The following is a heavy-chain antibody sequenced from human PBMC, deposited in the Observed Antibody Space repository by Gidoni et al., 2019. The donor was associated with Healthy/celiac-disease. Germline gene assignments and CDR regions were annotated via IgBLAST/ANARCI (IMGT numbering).Heavy chain of an antibody. V-gene: IGHV3-43*01. D-gene: IGHD2-2*01. Sequence: EVQLVESGGVVVQPGGSLRLSCAASGFTFVCYTMHWVRQAPWRGLEWVSLISWDGGSTYYADSVKGRFTISRDNSKNSLYLQMNSLRTEDTALYYCAKAADCSSTSCPIDYWGQGTLVTVSS. CDR1: GFTFVCYT. J-gene: IGHJ4*02. CDR3: AKAADCSSTSCPIDY. CDR2: ISWDGGST.